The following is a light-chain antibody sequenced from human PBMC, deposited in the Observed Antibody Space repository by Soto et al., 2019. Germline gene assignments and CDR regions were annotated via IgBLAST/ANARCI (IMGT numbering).Light chain of an antibody. Sequence: EIVMTQSPATLSVYPGERATLSCRASQSISSNLAWYQQKPCQAPRLLISGASTRATGIPARFSGSGSGTDFTLTILSLQSADFTFYYCHQFHYWPMTFGPGTTVDIK. CDR1: QSISSN. J-gene: IGKJ3*01. V-gene: IGKV3-15*01. CDR3: HQFHYWPMT. CDR2: GAS.